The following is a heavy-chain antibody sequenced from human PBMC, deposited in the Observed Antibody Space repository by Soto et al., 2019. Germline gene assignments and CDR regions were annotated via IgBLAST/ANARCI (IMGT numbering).Heavy chain of an antibody. Sequence: SETLSLTCTVSGGSIISYYWSWIRQTPGKGLEWIGYISHSGSTNYSPSLKSRVTISVDTSKNQFSLKLSSVTAADTAVYYCAGHPAYASGWGYFQHWGQGTLVTVSS. CDR2: ISHSGST. CDR3: AGHPAYASGWGYFQH. J-gene: IGHJ1*01. CDR1: GGSIISYY. D-gene: IGHD6-19*01. V-gene: IGHV4-59*01.